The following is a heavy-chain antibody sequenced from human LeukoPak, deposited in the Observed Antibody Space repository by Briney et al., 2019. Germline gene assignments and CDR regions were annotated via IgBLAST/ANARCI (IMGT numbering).Heavy chain of an antibody. V-gene: IGHV4-38-2*01. CDR1: GYSISSGYY. D-gene: IGHD3-3*01. CDR3: ARITYYDFWSGYSFDY. CDR2: IYHSGST. Sequence: SETLYLTCAVSGYSISSGYYWGWIRQPPGKGLEWIGSIYHSGSTYYNPSLKSRVTISVDTSKNQFSLKLSSVTAADTAVYYCARITYYDFWSGYSFDYWGQGTLVTVSS. J-gene: IGHJ4*02.